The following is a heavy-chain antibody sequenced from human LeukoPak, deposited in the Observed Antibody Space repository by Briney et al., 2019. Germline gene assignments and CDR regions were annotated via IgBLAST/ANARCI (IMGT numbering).Heavy chain of an antibody. CDR1: GFTVSSNY. V-gene: IGHV3-66*01. J-gene: IGHJ1*01. CDR3: AKDGGQVPASISGH. D-gene: IGHD2-2*01. Sequence: PGGSLRLSCAASGFTVSSNYMSWVRQAPGKGLEWVSVIYSGGSTYYADSVKGRFTISRDTSRNTLFLQMNSLRTEDTAVYYCAKDGGQVPASISGHWGQGTLVTVSS. CDR2: IYSGGST.